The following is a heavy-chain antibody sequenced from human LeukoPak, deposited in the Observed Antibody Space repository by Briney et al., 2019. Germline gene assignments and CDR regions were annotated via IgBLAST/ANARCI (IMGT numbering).Heavy chain of an antibody. CDR2: INQDGSEK. Sequence: GGSLRLSCAASGFTFSGYWMNWVRQAPGKGLEWVANINQDGSEKYSVDSVKGRFTISRDNAKNSLNLQMNSLRAEDTAVYFCARDPTRGYSYGYEDYWGQGTLVIVSS. J-gene: IGHJ4*02. CDR3: ARDPTRGYSYGYEDY. D-gene: IGHD5-18*01. CDR1: GFTFSGYW. V-gene: IGHV3-7*01.